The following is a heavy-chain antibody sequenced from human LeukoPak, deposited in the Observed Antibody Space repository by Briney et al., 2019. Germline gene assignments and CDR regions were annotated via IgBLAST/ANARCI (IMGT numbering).Heavy chain of an antibody. CDR2: IYYSGST. D-gene: IGHD2-15*01. CDR3: ARALKSGDFDY. Sequence: PSETLTLTCTVSGGSISSYYWSWIRQPPGKGLEWIGYIYYSGSTSYNPSLKSRVTISVDTSKNQFSLKLSSVTAADTAVYYCARALKSGDFDYWGQGTLVTVSS. CDR1: GGSISSYY. V-gene: IGHV4-59*01. J-gene: IGHJ4*02.